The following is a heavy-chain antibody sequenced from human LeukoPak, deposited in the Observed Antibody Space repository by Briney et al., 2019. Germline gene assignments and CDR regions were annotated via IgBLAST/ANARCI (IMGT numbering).Heavy chain of an antibody. J-gene: IGHJ4*02. Sequence: SETLSLTCTVSGGSISSYYWSWIRQPAGKGLEWIGNIYYTGITYYNPSLKSRVTISVDTSKNQFSLKLNSVTAADTAVYYCASPGITTFDYWGQGTLVTVSS. V-gene: IGHV4-59*04. CDR3: ASPGITTFDY. D-gene: IGHD3-22*01. CDR2: IYYTGIT. CDR1: GGSISSYY.